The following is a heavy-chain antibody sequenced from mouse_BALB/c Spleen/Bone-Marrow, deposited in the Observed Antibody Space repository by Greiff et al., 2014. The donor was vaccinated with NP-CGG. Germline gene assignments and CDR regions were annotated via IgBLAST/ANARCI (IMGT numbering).Heavy chain of an antibody. CDR1: GFNIKDTY. CDR3: VNYRYEYYFDY. Sequence: EVQLVESGAELVKPGASVKLSCTASGFNIKDTYMHWVKQRPEQGLDWIGRIDPANGNTKYDPKFQGKATITADTSSNTAYLQLSSLTSEDTAVYYCVNYRYEYYFDYWGQGTTLTVSS. J-gene: IGHJ2*01. V-gene: IGHV14-3*02. D-gene: IGHD2-14*01. CDR2: IDPANGNT.